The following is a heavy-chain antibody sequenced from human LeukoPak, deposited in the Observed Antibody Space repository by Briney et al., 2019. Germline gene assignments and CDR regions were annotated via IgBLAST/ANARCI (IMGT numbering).Heavy chain of an antibody. CDR1: GGSISSSSYY. Sequence: PSETLSLTCTVSGGSISSSSYYWSWIRQPPGKGLEWIGEINHSGSTNYNPSHKSRVTISVDTSKNQFSLKLSSVTAADTAVYYCSRGRSSITIFGVVPLHYYMDVWGKGTTVTFSS. CDR2: INHSGST. CDR3: SRGRSSITIFGVVPLHYYMDV. D-gene: IGHD3-3*01. J-gene: IGHJ6*03. V-gene: IGHV4-39*07.